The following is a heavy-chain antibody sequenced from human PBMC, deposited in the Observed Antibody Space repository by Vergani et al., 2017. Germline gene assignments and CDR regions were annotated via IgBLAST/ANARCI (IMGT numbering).Heavy chain of an antibody. V-gene: IGHV3-15*07. CDR2: IKSPFDRGIT. D-gene: IGHD2-21*01. J-gene: IGHJ6*02. CDR3: TTDPRYCGDGSCYWLRDHHYYGMDV. CDR1: GFSFRNAW. Sequence: EVQLVESGGGIVKPGGSLRLYRVASGFSFRNAWMNWVRRTPGKGLDWAGRIKSPFDRGITDYAAAVKGRFTISIDDSKNTLFLQMNGLKTEDIGVYYCTTDPRYCGDGSCYWLRDHHYYGMDVWGQGTTVTVSS.